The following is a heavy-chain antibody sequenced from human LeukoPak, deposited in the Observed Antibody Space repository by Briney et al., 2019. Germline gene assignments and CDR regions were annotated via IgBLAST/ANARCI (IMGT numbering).Heavy chain of an antibody. V-gene: IGHV1-24*01. CDR1: GYTFTCYY. Sequence: SVQVSCKASGYTFTCYYMHWVGQAPGQGREWMGGFDYVDFETKYAQKFQGRVTMTEDKSTDTASMELTSLTSEDTAIYYCATDWTLDFWGQGTLVTVSS. CDR3: ATDWTLDF. J-gene: IGHJ4*02. CDR2: FDYVDFET. D-gene: IGHD1-1*01.